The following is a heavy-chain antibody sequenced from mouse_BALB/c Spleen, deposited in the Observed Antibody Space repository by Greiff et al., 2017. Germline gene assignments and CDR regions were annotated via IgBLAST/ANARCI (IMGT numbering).Heavy chain of an antibody. Sequence: VQRVESGPSLVQPSQSLSITCTVSGFSLTSYGVHWVRQSPGKGLEWLGVIWRGGSTDYNAAFMSRLSITKYNSKSQVFFKMNSLQADDTAIYYCAKKGDDYDAMDYWGQGTSVTVSS. CDR2: IWRGGST. J-gene: IGHJ4*01. CDR1: GFSLTSYG. V-gene: IGHV2-5-1*01. CDR3: AKKGDDYDAMDY. D-gene: IGHD2-4*01.